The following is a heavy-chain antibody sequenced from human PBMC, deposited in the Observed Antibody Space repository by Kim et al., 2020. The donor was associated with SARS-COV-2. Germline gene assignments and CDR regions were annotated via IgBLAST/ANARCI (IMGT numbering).Heavy chain of an antibody. V-gene: IGHV3-64*01. J-gene: IGHJ2*01. CDR1: GFTFSTYG. CDR3: TRDTQSAYFDL. Sequence: GGSLRLSCAASGFTFSTYGMHWVRQAPGKGLEYVSAINSNGDTTYYANSVKGRFTISRDNSKNTVYLQMGSLRAEDMAVYYCTRDTQSAYFDLWGRGTLV. CDR2: INSNGDTT.